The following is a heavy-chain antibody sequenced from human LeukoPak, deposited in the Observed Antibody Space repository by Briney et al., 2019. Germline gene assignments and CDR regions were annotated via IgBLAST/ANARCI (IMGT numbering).Heavy chain of an antibody. V-gene: IGHV7-4-1*02. CDR3: ASPLPPSSYSGMDV. CDR1: GYTFTTYA. J-gene: IGHJ6*02. Sequence: ASVKVSCKASGYTFTTYAMNWVRQAPGQGLEWMGWINTNTRNPTYAQGFPGRFVFSLDTSVSTAYLQISSLKAEDTAVYYCASPLPPSSYSGMDVWAQGTTATVSS. CDR2: INTNTRNP.